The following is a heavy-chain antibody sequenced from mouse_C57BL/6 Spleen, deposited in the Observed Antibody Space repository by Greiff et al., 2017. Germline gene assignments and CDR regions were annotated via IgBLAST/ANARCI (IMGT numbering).Heavy chain of an antibody. CDR1: GFTFSSYG. Sequence: EVKLVESGGDLVKPGGSLKLSCAASGFTFSSYGMSWVRQTPDKRLEWVATISSGGSYTYYPDSVKGRFTISRDNAKNTLYLQMSSLKSEDTAMYYCARPNYYGSSDHFDYWGQGTTLTVSS. CDR3: ARPNYYGSSDHFDY. V-gene: IGHV5-6*02. CDR2: ISSGGSYT. D-gene: IGHD1-1*01. J-gene: IGHJ2*01.